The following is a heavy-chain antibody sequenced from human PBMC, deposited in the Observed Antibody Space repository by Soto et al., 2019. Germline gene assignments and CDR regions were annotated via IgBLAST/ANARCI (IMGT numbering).Heavy chain of an antibody. V-gene: IGHV3-23*01. J-gene: IGHJ4*02. CDR3: AKISGGLEVITKKNYFDY. CDR1: GFTFSSYA. CDR2: ISGSGGST. Sequence: EVQLLESGGGLVQPGGSLRLSCAASGFTFSSYAMSWVRQAPGKGLEWVSAISGSGGSTYYADSVKGRFTISRDNSKNTLYLQMNCLRAEDKAVYYCAKISGGLEVITKKNYFDYWGQGTLVTVSS. D-gene: IGHD3-22*01.